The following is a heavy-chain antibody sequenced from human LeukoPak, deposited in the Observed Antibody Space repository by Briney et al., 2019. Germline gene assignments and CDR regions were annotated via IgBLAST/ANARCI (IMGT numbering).Heavy chain of an antibody. Sequence: SGPTLVKPTQTLTLTCTFSGFSLRTSGVGVVWIRQPPGKALEWLTLIYWDDDKRYSPSLKSRLTITKDASKNQVVLTMTNMDPVDTATYYCAHTLSGYYQHLLDYWGQGTLVTVSS. CDR1: GFSLRTSGVG. V-gene: IGHV2-5*02. J-gene: IGHJ4*02. CDR3: AHTLSGYYQHLLDY. CDR2: IYWDDDK. D-gene: IGHD3-22*01.